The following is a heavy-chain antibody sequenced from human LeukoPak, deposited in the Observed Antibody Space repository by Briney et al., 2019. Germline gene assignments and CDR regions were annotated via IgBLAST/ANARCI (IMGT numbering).Heavy chain of an antibody. Sequence: GGSVKLSCTASGDTFTSYGMNWVRQAPGQGLEWVGCISAYNGYTNYAQKLQGRFTITTDTSTSTAYLELRSLRSDDTAVYYCARGYCSSTCCSHSYYYGMDVWGQGTTVTVSS. CDR2: ISAYNGYT. D-gene: IGHD2-2*01. V-gene: IGHV1-18*01. CDR3: ARGYCSSTCCSHSYYYGMDV. J-gene: IGHJ6*02. CDR1: GDTFTSYG.